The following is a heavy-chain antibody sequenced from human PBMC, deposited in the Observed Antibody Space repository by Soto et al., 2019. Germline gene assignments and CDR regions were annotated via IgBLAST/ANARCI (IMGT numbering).Heavy chain of an antibody. V-gene: IGHV3-30*03. CDR3: ATSPRKYSGSYPI. J-gene: IGHJ4*02. Sequence: QVQLVESGGGVVQPGRSLRLSCAASGFTFSSYGMHWVRQAPGKGLEWVAVISDDGSNKYYADSVKGRFTISRDNSKNTLYLQMNSLRAEDTAVYYCATSPRKYSGSYPIWGQGTLVTVSS. D-gene: IGHD1-26*01. CDR2: ISDDGSNK. CDR1: GFTFSSYG.